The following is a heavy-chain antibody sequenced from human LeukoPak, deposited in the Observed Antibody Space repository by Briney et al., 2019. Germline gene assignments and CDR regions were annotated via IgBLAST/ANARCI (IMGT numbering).Heavy chain of an antibody. D-gene: IGHD6-19*01. CDR3: ARDGYSSGAYYFDY. CDR1: GYTFTGYY. CDR2: INPNSGGT. Sequence: GASVKVSCKASGYTFTGYYMHWVRQAPGQGLEWMGWINPNSGGTNYAQKFQGRVTMTRDTSISTAYMELRSLRSDDTAVYYCARDGYSSGAYYFDYWGQGTLVTVSS. J-gene: IGHJ4*02. V-gene: IGHV1-2*02.